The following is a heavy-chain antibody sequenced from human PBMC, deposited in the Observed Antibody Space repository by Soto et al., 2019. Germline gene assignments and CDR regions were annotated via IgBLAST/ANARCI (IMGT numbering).Heavy chain of an antibody. CDR3: ARWSSSGYYSDY. J-gene: IGHJ4*02. CDR2: IYPGDSDT. Sequence: QNTSCNSSGYSFPSYWIFLVRQMPGKGLEWMGIIYPGDSDTRYSPSFQGQVTISADKSISTAYLQWSSLKASDTAMYYCARWSSSGYYSDYWGQGTLVTVSA. V-gene: IGHV5-51*01. CDR1: GYSFPSYW. D-gene: IGHD3-22*01.